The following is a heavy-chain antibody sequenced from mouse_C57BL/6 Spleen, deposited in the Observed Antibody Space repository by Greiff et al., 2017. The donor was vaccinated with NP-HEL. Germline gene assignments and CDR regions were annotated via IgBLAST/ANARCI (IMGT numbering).Heavy chain of an antibody. D-gene: IGHD1-1*01. Sequence: VQLQQSGPELVKPGASVKISCKASGYAFSSSWMNWVKQRPGKGLEWIGRIYPGDGDTNYNGKFKGKATLTADKSSSTAYMQLSSLTSEDSAVYFCARWNITTVVGDYAMDDWGKGASVTVAS. CDR2: IYPGDGDT. J-gene: IGHJ4*01. CDR1: GYAFSSSW. CDR3: ARWNITTVVGDYAMDD. V-gene: IGHV1-82*01.